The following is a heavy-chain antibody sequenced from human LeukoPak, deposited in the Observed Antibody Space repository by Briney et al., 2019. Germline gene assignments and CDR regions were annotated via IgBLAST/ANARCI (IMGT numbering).Heavy chain of an antibody. CDR2: IYYSGST. Sequence: SETPSLTCTVSGGSISSYYWSWIRQPPGKGLEWIGYIYYSGSTNYNPSLKSRVTISVDTSKNQFSLKLSSVTAADTAVYYCARIGHEDYYFDYWGQGTLVTVSS. J-gene: IGHJ4*02. V-gene: IGHV4-59*01. CDR3: ARIGHEDYYFDY. CDR1: GGSISSYY.